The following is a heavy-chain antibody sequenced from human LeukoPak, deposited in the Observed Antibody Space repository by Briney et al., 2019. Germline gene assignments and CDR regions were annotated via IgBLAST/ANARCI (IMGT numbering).Heavy chain of an antibody. CDR3: AKPNWEYNYFDY. J-gene: IGHJ4*02. CDR1: GFTFSSYG. CDR2: ISYDGSNK. V-gene: IGHV3-30*18. Sequence: GGSLRLSCAASGFTFSSYGMHWVRQAPGKGLEWVAVISYDGSNKYYADSVKGRFTISRDNSENTLYLQMNSLRAEDTAVYYCAKPNWEYNYFDYWGQGTLVTVSS. D-gene: IGHD7-27*01.